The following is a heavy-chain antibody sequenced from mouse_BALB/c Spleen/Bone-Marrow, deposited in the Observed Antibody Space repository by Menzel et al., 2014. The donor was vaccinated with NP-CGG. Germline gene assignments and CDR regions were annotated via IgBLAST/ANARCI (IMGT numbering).Heavy chain of an antibody. Sequence: ESGPGLVKPSQSLSLTCSVTGYSITSGYYWNWIRQFPGNTLEWMGYISYDGSNNYNPSLKNRISITRDTSKNQFFLKLNSVTTEDTATYYCAREDYYYGSPFAYWGQGTLVTVSA. V-gene: IGHV3-6*02. CDR1: GYSITSGYY. CDR2: ISYDGSN. J-gene: IGHJ3*01. CDR3: AREDYYYGSPFAY. D-gene: IGHD1-1*01.